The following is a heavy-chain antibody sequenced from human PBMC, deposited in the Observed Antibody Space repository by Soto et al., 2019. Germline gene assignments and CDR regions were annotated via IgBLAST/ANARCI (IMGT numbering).Heavy chain of an antibody. CDR2: ISYDGSNK. CDR1: GFTFSSYA. Sequence: QVQLVESGGGVVQPGRSLRLSCAASGFTFSSYAMHWVRQAPGKGLEGVAVISYDGSNKYYADSVKGRFTISRDNSKNTLYLQMNSLRAEDTAVYYCARPRGSSWDFDAFDIWGQGTMVTVSS. CDR3: ARPRGSSWDFDAFDI. J-gene: IGHJ3*02. V-gene: IGHV3-30-3*01. D-gene: IGHD6-13*01.